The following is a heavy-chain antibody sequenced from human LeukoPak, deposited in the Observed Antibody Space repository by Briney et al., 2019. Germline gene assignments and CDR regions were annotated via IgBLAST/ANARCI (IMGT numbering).Heavy chain of an antibody. CDR3: ATGYSSGWYFYFQH. CDR1: GFTFNTYS. V-gene: IGHV3-21*06. CDR2: ISRTSESI. Sequence: GGSLRLSCAASGFTFNTYSMSWVRQAPGKGLEWVSIISRTSESIFYADSVRGRFTISRDNAKNSLSLRMNSLSAEDTAVYYCATGYSSGWYFYFQHWGQGSLVSVSS. D-gene: IGHD6-19*01. J-gene: IGHJ1*01.